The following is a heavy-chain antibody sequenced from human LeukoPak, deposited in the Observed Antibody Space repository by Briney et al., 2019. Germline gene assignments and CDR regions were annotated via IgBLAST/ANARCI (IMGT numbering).Heavy chain of an antibody. CDR2: ISYDGSRK. Sequence: GGSLRLSCAASGFTFSNFAMHWGRQAPGKGLEWVAVISYDGSRKDYADSAKGRFTISRDNSKNTLYLQMNSLRAEDTAVYYCGKASRDLGYYFDYWGQGTLVTVSS. D-gene: IGHD3-16*01. CDR1: GFTFSNFA. J-gene: IGHJ4*02. CDR3: GKASRDLGYYFDY. V-gene: IGHV3-30*04.